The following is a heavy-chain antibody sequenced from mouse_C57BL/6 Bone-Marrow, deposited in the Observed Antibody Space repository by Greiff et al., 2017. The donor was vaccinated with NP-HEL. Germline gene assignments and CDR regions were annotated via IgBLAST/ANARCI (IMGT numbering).Heavy chain of an antibody. CDR3: ARGSGWFAY. CDR1: GYTFTSYG. Sequence: QVQLKQSGAELARPGASVKLSCKASGYTFTSYGISWVKQRTGQGLEWIGEIYPRSGNTYYNEQFKGKATLTADKSSSTAYMELRSLTSEDAAVYFCARGSGWFAYWGQGTLVTVSA. J-gene: IGHJ3*01. CDR2: IYPRSGNT. V-gene: IGHV1-81*01. D-gene: IGHD3-2*02.